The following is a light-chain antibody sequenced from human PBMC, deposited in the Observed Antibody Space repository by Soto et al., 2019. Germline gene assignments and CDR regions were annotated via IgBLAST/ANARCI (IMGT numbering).Light chain of an antibody. CDR1: QSVSSSY. CDR2: GAS. Sequence: EIVLTQSPGTLSLSLGERATLSCRASQSVSSSYLAWYQQKPGQAPRLLIYGASSRATGIPDRFSGSGSGTDFTLTISRLEPEDFAVYYCQQYGSSPEWTFGQGTKV. V-gene: IGKV3-20*01. CDR3: QQYGSSPEWT. J-gene: IGKJ1*01.